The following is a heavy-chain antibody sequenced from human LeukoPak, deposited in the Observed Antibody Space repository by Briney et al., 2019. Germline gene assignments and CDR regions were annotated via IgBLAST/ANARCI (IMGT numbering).Heavy chain of an antibody. CDR3: ASSRVLAATPLDY. CDR2: IYYSGST. Sequence: SSETLSLTCTVSGGSITTYYWSWIRQPPGKGLEWIGYIYYSGSTYYNPSLKSRVTISVDTSKNQFSLKLTSVTAADTAVYYCASSRVLAATPLDYWGQGTLVTVSS. D-gene: IGHD2-15*01. J-gene: IGHJ4*02. V-gene: IGHV4-59*01. CDR1: GGSITTYY.